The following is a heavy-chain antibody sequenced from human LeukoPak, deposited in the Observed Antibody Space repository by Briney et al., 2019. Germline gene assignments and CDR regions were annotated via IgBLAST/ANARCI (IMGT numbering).Heavy chain of an antibody. CDR2: ISGSGGST. D-gene: IGHD3-3*01. V-gene: IGHV3-23*01. CDR1: GFTFSSYA. Sequence: GGSLRLSCAASGFTFSSYAMSWVRQAPGKGLEWVSAISGSGGSTYYADSVKGRFTISRDNSKNTLYLQMNSLRAEDTAVYCCASSITIFGVVHTDAFDIWGQGTMVTVSS. CDR3: ASSITIFGVVHTDAFDI. J-gene: IGHJ3*02.